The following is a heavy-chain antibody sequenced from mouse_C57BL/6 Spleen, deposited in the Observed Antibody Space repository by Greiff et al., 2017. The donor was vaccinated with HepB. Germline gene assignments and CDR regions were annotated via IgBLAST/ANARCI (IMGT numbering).Heavy chain of an antibody. D-gene: IGHD1-1*01. Sequence: EVKVVESGGGLVQPGASLRLSCAASGFTFTDYYMSWVRQPPGKAPEWLALIRNKANGYTTEYTASVKGRFTISRDNSQNILYLQMNTLRAEDSATYYCVKSYGSKKVLYAMDYWGQGTSVTVSS. CDR2: IRNKANGYTT. J-gene: IGHJ4*01. V-gene: IGHV7-4*01. CDR3: VKSYGSKKVLYAMDY. CDR1: GFTFTDYY.